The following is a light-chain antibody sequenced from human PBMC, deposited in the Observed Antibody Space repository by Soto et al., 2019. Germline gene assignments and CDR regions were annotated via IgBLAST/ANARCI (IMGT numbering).Light chain of an antibody. Sequence: IVMTQSPVTLSLSPGERATLSCRAGQSVSSNLAWYQQKPGQAPRLLIYVASYRATGIPARFSGSGSGTEYTLTISNLQAEDFAVYYCQQFNNWPHTFGQGTRLEIK. CDR3: QQFNNWPHT. CDR1: QSVSSN. CDR2: VAS. V-gene: IGKV3-15*01. J-gene: IGKJ5*01.